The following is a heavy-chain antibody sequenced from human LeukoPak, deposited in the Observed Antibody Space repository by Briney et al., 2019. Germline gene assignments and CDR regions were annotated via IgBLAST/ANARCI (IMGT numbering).Heavy chain of an antibody. CDR1: GYTFSSFG. CDR3: ARSSSSYYYYYYYGMDV. V-gene: IGHV1-18*01. J-gene: IGHJ6*02. Sequence: ASVKVSCKTAGYTFSSFGITWVRQAPGQGLELVGWISAYSGNTNYGQILQDRVTMTTDTSTSTAYMELKSLRSDDTAVYYCARSSSSYYYYYYYGMDVWGQGTTVTVSS. D-gene: IGHD6-13*01. CDR2: ISAYSGNT.